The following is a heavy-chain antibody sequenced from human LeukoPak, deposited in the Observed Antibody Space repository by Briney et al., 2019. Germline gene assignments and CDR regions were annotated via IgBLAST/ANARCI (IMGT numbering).Heavy chain of an antibody. J-gene: IGHJ4*02. Sequence: ASVKVSCKASGYTFTDYYMHWVRQAPGQGLEWMGWIDPNSGDTNYAQKFQGRVTMTRDTSISTAYMELSSLRSEDTAVYYCVRAGGYCGRISCPYYFDYWGQGSLVAVSS. V-gene: IGHV1-2*02. CDR3: VRAGGYCGRISCPYYFDY. D-gene: IGHD2-15*01. CDR2: IDPNSGDT. CDR1: GYTFTDYY.